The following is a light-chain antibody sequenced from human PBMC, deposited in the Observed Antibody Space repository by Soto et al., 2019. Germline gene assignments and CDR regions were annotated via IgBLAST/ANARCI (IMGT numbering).Light chain of an antibody. CDR2: GAS. CDR1: QSVTNSY. V-gene: IGKV3-15*01. J-gene: IGKJ1*01. Sequence: EIVWTQSPGTLSLSPGERATLSCRASQSVTNSYLAWYQQKPGQAPRLLIFGASTRAAGIPARFSGSGSGTEFSLTISSLQSEDFAVYYCQQYNNWPRTFGQGTKVDIK. CDR3: QQYNNWPRT.